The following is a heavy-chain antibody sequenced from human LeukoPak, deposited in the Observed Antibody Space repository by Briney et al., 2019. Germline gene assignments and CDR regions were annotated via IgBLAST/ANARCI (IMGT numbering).Heavy chain of an antibody. Sequence: SETLSLTCTVSGGSISSSSYYWGWIRQPPGKGLEWIGSIYHSGSTYYNPSLKSRVTISVDTSKNQFSLKLSSVTAADTAVYYCARVMGYYYGSGMVAFDIWGQGTMVTVSS. CDR2: IYHSGST. V-gene: IGHV4-39*07. CDR3: ARVMGYYYGSGMVAFDI. CDR1: GGSISSSSYY. J-gene: IGHJ3*02. D-gene: IGHD3-10*01.